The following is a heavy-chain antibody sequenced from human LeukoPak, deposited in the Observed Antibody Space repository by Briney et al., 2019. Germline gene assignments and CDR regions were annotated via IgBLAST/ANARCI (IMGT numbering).Heavy chain of an antibody. J-gene: IGHJ4*02. CDR1: GFTFSDYY. V-gene: IGHV3-11*04. CDR3: AEGSSGWSGLDY. CDR2: ISSSSTTI. Sequence: GGSLRLSCAASGFTFSDYYMSWIRQAPGKGLEWVSYISSSSTTIYYADSMKGRFTISRDNAKNSLYLQMNSLRAEDTAVYYCAEGSSGWSGLDYWGQGTLVTVSS. D-gene: IGHD6-19*01.